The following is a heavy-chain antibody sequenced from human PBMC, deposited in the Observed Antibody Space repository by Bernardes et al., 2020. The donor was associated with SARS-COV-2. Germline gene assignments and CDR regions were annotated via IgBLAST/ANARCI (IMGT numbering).Heavy chain of an antibody. CDR3: TGDYLY. J-gene: IGHJ4*02. V-gene: IGHV3-73*01. CDR1: GLNFSGYA. D-gene: IGHD4-17*01. CDR2: IRRKPKGYAT. Sequence: GGSLRLSCAASGLNFSGYAIQWVRQPSGKGLEWIGSIRRKPKGYATTYAASLKGRFVISRDDSRNTAYLQIHSLKVEDTAVSYCTGDYLYWDQGTLVSVS.